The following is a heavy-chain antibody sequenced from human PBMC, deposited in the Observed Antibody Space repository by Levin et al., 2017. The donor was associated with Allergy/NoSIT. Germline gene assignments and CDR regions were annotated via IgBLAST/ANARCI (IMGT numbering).Heavy chain of an antibody. J-gene: IGHJ6*02. CDR1: GYTFTSYG. Sequence: AASVKVSCKASGYTFTSYGISWVRQAPGQGLEWMGWISAYNGNTNYAQKLQGRVTMTTDTSTSTAYMELRSLRSDDTAVYYCARRRLASYYYYGMDVWGQGTTVTVSS. V-gene: IGHV1-18*01. CDR2: ISAYNGNT. CDR3: ARRRLASYYYYGMDV.